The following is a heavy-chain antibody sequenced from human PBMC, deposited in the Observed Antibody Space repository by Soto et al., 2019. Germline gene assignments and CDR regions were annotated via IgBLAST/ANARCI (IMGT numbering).Heavy chain of an antibody. CDR1: GYNFVAYY. CDR2: INPSSGAT. CDR3: AKDRQYGDYGYNFGY. D-gene: IGHD2-21*02. J-gene: IGHJ4*02. V-gene: IGHV1-2*02. Sequence: ASVKVSCKASGYNFVAYYMHWARQAPGQGLEWMGWINPSSGATNFAERFQGRVTMTSDTSISTFYMEIKRLNSDDTAVYFCAKDRQYGDYGYNFGYWGQGTLVTVSS.